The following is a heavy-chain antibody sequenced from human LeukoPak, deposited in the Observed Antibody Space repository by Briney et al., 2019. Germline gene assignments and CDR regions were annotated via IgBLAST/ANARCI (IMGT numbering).Heavy chain of an antibody. CDR3: ARDEGYCSGGSCRSYYGMDV. J-gene: IGHJ6*02. Sequence: GASVKVSCKASGGTFSSYAISWVRQAPGQGLEWMGIINPSGGSTSYAQKFQGRVTMTRDTSTSTVYMDLSSLRSEDTAVYYCARDEGYCSGGSCRSYYGMDVWGQGTTVTVSS. D-gene: IGHD2-15*01. CDR1: GGTFSSYA. V-gene: IGHV1-46*01. CDR2: INPSGGST.